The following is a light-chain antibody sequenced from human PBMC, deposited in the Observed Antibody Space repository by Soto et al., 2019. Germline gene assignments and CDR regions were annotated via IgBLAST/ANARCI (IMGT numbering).Light chain of an antibody. J-gene: IGKJ2*01. CDR2: GAS. V-gene: IGKV3-15*01. CDR1: QSVSSN. CDR3: QHYNNWPFT. Sequence: EIVMTQSPATLSVSPGERATLSCRASQSVSSNLAWYQQKPGQAPTLLIYGASARATGIPARFSGSGSGTEFTLTISSLQSEDFAVYYCQHYNNWPFTFGQGTKRDI.